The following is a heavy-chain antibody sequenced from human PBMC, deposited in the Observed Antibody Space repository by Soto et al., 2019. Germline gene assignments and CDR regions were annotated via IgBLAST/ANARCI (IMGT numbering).Heavy chain of an antibody. CDR1: GGSFSGYY. V-gene: IGHV4-34*01. CDR3: ARDGYDGSGSPYPAY. CDR2: IDHSGYT. D-gene: IGHD3-10*01. Sequence: SETLSLTCAVYGGSFSGYYWNWIRQPPGKGLEWIGEIDHSGYTNYNPSLKSRVTISVDTSKRQFSLRLTSVTAADTAVYYCARDGYDGSGSPYPAYWGPGTQVTVSS. J-gene: IGHJ4*02.